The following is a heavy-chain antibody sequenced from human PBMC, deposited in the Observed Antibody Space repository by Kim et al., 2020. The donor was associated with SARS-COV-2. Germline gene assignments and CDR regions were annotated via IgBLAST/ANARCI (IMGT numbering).Heavy chain of an antibody. D-gene: IGHD2-2*01. CDR3: ARVGAKDIVVVPAAMNQAPGYYYGMDV. CDR2: ISSSSSYT. J-gene: IGHJ6*02. CDR1: GFTFSDYY. Sequence: GGSLRLSCAASGFTFSDYYMSWIRQAPGKGLEWVSYISSSSSYTNYADSVKGRFTISRDNAKNSLYLQMNSLRAEDTAVYYCARVGAKDIVVVPAAMNQAPGYYYGMDVWGQGTTVTVSS. V-gene: IGHV3-11*05.